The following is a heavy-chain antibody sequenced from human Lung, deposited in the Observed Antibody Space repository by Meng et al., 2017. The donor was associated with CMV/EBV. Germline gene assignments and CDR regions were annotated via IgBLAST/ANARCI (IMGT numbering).Heavy chain of an antibody. CDR2: ISSSSSYI. CDR3: ARAPEGDGYNIDY. V-gene: IGHV3-21*01. CDR1: GFTFSSYS. Sequence: ESXKISXAASGFTFSSYSLNWVRQAPGKGLEWVSSISSSSSYIYYADSVKGRFTISRDNAKNSLYLQLNSLRAEDTAVYYCARAPEGDGYNIDYWGQGTLVXVSS. D-gene: IGHD5-24*01. J-gene: IGHJ4*02.